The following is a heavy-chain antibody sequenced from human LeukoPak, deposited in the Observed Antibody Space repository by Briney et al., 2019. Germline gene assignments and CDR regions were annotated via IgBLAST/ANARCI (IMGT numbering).Heavy chain of an antibody. CDR3: ARDSGWLNWFDP. J-gene: IGHJ5*02. D-gene: IGHD3-22*01. CDR1: GYIFTSYQ. Sequence: ASVKVSCKASGYIFTSYQMHWVRQAPGQGLEWMRIINPSDGSTNSAQKFQGRVIMTTDTSTSTVYMDLSSLRYEDTAVYYCARDSGWLNWFDPWGQGTLVTVSS. CDR2: INPSDGST. V-gene: IGHV1-46*01.